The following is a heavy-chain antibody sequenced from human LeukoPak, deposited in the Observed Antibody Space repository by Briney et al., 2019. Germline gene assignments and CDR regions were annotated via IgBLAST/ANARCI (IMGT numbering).Heavy chain of an antibody. CDR2: INHSGST. J-gene: IGHJ4*02. CDR3: ARGQVYRY. Sequence: NPSETLSLTCTVSGGSISSYYWSWIRQPPGKGLEWIGEINHSGSTNYNPSLKSRVTISVDTSKNQFSLKLSSVTAADTAVYYCARGQVYRYWGQGTLVTVSS. CDR1: GGSISSYY. V-gene: IGHV4-34*01.